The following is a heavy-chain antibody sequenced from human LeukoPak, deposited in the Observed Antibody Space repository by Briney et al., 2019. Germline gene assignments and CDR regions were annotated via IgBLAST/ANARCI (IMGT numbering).Heavy chain of an antibody. CDR1: GYTFTGYY. J-gene: IGHJ4*02. D-gene: IGHD3-10*01. CDR2: VSPYNGNT. Sequence: VASVKVSCKASGYTFTGYYMHWVRQAPGQGLEWMGRVSPYNGNTYYSQRFQDRVTITKDTSTGTAYMDLRNLRTDDTAMYYCARNGRVRRVVKDLFEYWGQGTLVAVSS. CDR3: ARNGRVRRVVKDLFEY. V-gene: IGHV1-18*04.